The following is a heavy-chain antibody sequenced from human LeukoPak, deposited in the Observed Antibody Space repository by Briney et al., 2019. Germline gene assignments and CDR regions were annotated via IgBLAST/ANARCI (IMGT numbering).Heavy chain of an antibody. V-gene: IGHV1-69*01. CDR3: ARGWRVTAMAPLDY. CDR1: GGTFSSYA. J-gene: IGHJ4*02. CDR2: IIPIFGTA. D-gene: IGHD5-18*01. Sequence: ASVKVSCKASGGTFSSYAISWVRQAPGQGLEWMGGIIPIFGTANYAQKFQGRVTITADESTSTAYMELSSLRSEDTAVYYCARGWRVTAMAPLDYWGQGTLVTVSS.